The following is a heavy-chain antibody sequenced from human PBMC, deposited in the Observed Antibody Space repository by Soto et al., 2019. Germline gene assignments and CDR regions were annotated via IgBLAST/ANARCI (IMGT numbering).Heavy chain of an antibody. CDR2: IYYSGST. J-gene: IGHJ5*02. V-gene: IGHV4-39*01. D-gene: IGHD2-15*01. CDR3: ARSRAGGILYSNNWFDP. Sequence: PSETLSLTCTVSGGSISSYYWGWIRQPPGKGLEWIGSIYYSGSTYYNPSLKSRVTISVDTSKNQFSLKLSSVTAADTAVYYCARSRAGGILYSNNWFDPWGQGTLVTVSS. CDR1: GGSISSYY.